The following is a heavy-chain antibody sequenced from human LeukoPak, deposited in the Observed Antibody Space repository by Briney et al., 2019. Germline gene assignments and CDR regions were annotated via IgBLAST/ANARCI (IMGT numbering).Heavy chain of an antibody. CDR3: ARGGRAVASNWFDP. V-gene: IGHV4-59*01. CDR2: IYYSGNT. D-gene: IGHD6-19*01. J-gene: IGHJ5*02. CDR1: GGSISSYY. Sequence: SETLSLTCTVSGGSISSYYWSWIRQPPGKGLEWIGYIYYSGNTNHNPSLKSRVTISVDTSKNQFSLKLSSVTAADTAVYYCARGGRAVASNWFDPWGQGTLVTVSS.